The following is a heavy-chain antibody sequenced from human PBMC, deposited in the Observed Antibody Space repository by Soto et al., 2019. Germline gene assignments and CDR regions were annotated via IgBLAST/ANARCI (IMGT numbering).Heavy chain of an antibody. CDR2: IYSGGST. D-gene: IGHD4-4*01. Sequence: GGSLRLSCASSWFTVSSNYMSWVRQAPGKGLEWVSVIYSGGSTYYADSVKGRFTISRDNSKNTLYLQMNSLRAEDTAVYYCASAEGGNSESYYYYGMDVWGQGTTVTVSS. V-gene: IGHV3-53*01. CDR1: WFTVSSNY. CDR3: ASAEGGNSESYYYYGMDV. J-gene: IGHJ6*02.